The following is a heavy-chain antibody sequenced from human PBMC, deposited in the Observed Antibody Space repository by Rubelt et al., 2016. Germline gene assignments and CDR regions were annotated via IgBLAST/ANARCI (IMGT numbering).Heavy chain of an antibody. J-gene: IGHJ6*02. V-gene: IGHV4-34*01. CDR2: INHSGST. Sequence: QVQLQQWGAGLLKPSETLSLTCAVYGGSFSGYYWSWIRQPPGKGLEWIGEINHSGSTNYNPSLKSRVTISVVTSKNQFSLKLSSVTAADTAVYYCARVVSSARHYYYGMDVWGQGTTVTVSS. D-gene: IGHD2-15*01. CDR3: ARVVSSARHYYYGMDV. CDR1: GGSFSGYY.